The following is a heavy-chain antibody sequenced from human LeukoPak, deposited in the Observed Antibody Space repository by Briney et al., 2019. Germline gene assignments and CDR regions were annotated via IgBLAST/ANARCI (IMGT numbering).Heavy chain of an antibody. V-gene: IGHV3-30-3*01. CDR1: GFTFSSYA. D-gene: IGHD6-13*01. Sequence: PGGSLRLSCAASGFTFSSYAMHWVRQAPGKGLEWVAVISYDGSNKYYADSVKGRFTISRDNSKNTLYLQMNSLRAEDTAVYYCARSPPRYSSSWYLNYYYYYGMDVWGQGTTVTVSS. CDR3: ARSPPRYSSSWYLNYYYYYGMDV. CDR2: ISYDGSNK. J-gene: IGHJ6*02.